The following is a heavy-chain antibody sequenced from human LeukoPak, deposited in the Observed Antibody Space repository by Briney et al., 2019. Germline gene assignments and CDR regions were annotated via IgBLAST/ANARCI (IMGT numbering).Heavy chain of an antibody. CDR2: IGHAGDT. Sequence: GGSLRLSCAASGFAFSSYDMHWVRQVSGKGLEWVSAIGHAGDTYYADSVKGRFTISREDAKNYFFLQMNSLRAGDTAVYLCAALGDSIYWGQGTLVTVSS. J-gene: IGHJ4*02. V-gene: IGHV3-13*01. CDR1: GFAFSSYD. D-gene: IGHD1-26*01. CDR3: AALGDSIY.